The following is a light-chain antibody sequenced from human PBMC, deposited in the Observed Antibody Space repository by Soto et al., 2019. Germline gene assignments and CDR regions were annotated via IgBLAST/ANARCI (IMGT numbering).Light chain of an antibody. J-gene: IGKJ1*01. CDR1: QSISDS. V-gene: IGKV1-5*03. Sequence: DIQMTQSPSTLSASVGDRVTITCRASQSISDSLAWYQQKPGKAPKLLIYEASTLKSGVPSRCSGSRSGTEYTLTISSLQPDDFAIYYCQQYNGYWTFGQGTKVEIK. CDR3: QQYNGYWT. CDR2: EAS.